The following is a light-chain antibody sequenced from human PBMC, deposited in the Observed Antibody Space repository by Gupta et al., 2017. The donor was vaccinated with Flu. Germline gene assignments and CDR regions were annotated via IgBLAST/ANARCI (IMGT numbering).Light chain of an antibody. CDR3: QQSSSLPQT. CDR1: QSIGSS. V-gene: IGKV6-21*01. CDR2: YAS. J-gene: IGKJ1*01. Sequence: QSVTPKEKVTITCRASQSIGSSLHWYQQKPDQSPKLLIKYASQSFSGVPSRFSGSGSGTDFTLTINSLEAEDAATYYCQQSSSLPQTFGQGTKVEIK.